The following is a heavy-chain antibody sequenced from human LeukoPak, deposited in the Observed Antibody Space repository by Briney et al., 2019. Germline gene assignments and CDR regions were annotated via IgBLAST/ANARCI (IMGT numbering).Heavy chain of an antibody. CDR2: IIPIFGTA. D-gene: IGHD3-9*01. CDR1: GGTFSSYA. V-gene: IGHV1-69*01. CDR3: ARGWGYDILTGYDFDY. J-gene: IGHJ4*02. Sequence: SVKVSCKASGGTFSSYAISWVRQAPGQGREWMGGIIPIFGTANYAQKFQGRVTITADESTSTAYMELSSLRSEDTAVYYCARGWGYDILTGYDFDYWGQGTLVTVSS.